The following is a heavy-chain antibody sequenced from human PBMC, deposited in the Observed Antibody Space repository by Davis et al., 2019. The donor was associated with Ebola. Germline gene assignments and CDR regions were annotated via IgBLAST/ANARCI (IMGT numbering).Heavy chain of an antibody. V-gene: IGHV3-11*01. J-gene: IGHJ6*04. CDR2: ISSSGSTI. CDR1: GFTFSDYY. Sequence: PGGSLRFSCAASGFTFSDYYMSWIRQAPGKGLEWVSYISSSGSTIYYADSVKGRFTISRDNAKNSLYLQMNSLRAEDTAVYYCARERVTTRYYYYYYGMDVWGKGTTVTVSS. D-gene: IGHD4-11*01. CDR3: ARERVTTRYYYYYYGMDV.